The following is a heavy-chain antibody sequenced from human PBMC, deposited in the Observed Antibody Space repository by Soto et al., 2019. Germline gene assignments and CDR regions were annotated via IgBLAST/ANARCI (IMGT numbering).Heavy chain of an antibody. V-gene: IGHV3-30-3*01. CDR3: ARDWTARPSRYRYYYYGMDV. Sequence: QVQLVESGGGVVQPGRSLRLSCAASGFTFSSYAMHWVRQAPGKGLEWVAVISYDGSNKYYADSVKGRFTISRDNSKKTLYLKMNSLRAEDTAVYYCARDWTARPSRYRYYYYGMDVWGQGTTVTVSS. CDR2: ISYDGSNK. CDR1: GFTFSSYA. D-gene: IGHD3-16*02. J-gene: IGHJ6*02.